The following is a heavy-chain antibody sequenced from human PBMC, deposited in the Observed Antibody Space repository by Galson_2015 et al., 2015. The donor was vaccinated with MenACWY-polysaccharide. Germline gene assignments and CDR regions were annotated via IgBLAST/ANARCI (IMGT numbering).Heavy chain of an antibody. Sequence: SVKVSCKASGYSFSSYDINWVRQTTGQGLEWMGWMNPNSGNTGYAQKFQGRVNMTRNTSISIAYMELSSLRSEDTAVYYCARGGKYYYDSSGYLNWFDPWGQGTLVTVSS. V-gene: IGHV1-8*01. J-gene: IGHJ5*02. CDR2: MNPNSGNT. CDR3: ARGGKYYYDSSGYLNWFDP. D-gene: IGHD3-22*01. CDR1: GYSFSSYD.